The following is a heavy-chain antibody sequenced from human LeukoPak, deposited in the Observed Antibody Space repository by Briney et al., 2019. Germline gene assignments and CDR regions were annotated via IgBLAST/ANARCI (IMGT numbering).Heavy chain of an antibody. CDR2: IYYSGST. CDR3: ARDYCSSTSCTYGMDV. Sequence: SETLPLTCTVSGGSISSSSYYWGWIRQPPGKGLEWIGSIYYSGSTNYNPSLKSRVTISVDTSTNQFSLKLSSVTAADTAVYYCARDYCSSTSCTYGMDVWGQGTTVTVSS. CDR1: GGSISSSSYY. J-gene: IGHJ6*02. D-gene: IGHD2-2*01. V-gene: IGHV4-39*07.